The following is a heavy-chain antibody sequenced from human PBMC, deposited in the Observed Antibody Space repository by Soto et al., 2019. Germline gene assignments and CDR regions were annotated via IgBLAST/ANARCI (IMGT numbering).Heavy chain of an antibody. V-gene: IGHV4-59*01. CDR3: ARDSYGSAWYFDS. Sequence: ASENLCLPYNGSGGCSNRYDFTWNLQPPWKGLEWIGYIYDSRSTNYNPSLKSRVTMSLDTSKNQFSLKLTSVTAADTALYYCARDSYGSAWYFDSWGQGTRVTVS. D-gene: IGHD6-25*01. CDR2: IYDSRST. J-gene: IGHJ4*02. CDR1: GGCSNRYD.